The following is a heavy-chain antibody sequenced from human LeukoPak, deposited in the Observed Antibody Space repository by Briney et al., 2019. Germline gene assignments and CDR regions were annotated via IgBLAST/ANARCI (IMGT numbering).Heavy chain of an antibody. V-gene: IGHV3-7*01. Sequence: GGSLRLSCAASGFTFSSYWMSWVRQAPGKGLEWVANMKQDGSEKYYVDSVKGRFTISRDNAKNSLYLQMNSLRAEDTAVYYCAREDNSGYYPLDAFDIWGQGTMVTVSS. CDR2: MKQDGSEK. J-gene: IGHJ3*02. D-gene: IGHD3-22*01. CDR3: AREDNSGYYPLDAFDI. CDR1: GFTFSSYW.